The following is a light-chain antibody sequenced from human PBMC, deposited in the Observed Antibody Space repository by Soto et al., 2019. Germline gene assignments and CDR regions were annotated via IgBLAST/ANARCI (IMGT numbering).Light chain of an antibody. J-gene: IGLJ3*02. Sequence: QLVLTQSSSASASLGSSVKLTCTLSSGHSGYIIAWHQQQPGKAPRYLMKLEGSGSYNKGSGLLDRFSGSSSGADRYLTISNLQFEDEADYYCETWDSNTRVFGGGTKLTVL. CDR2: LEGSGSY. V-gene: IGLV4-60*02. CDR1: SGHSGYI. CDR3: ETWDSNTRV.